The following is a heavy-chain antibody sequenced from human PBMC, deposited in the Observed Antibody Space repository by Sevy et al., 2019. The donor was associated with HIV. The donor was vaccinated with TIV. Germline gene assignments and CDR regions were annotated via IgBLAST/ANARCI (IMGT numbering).Heavy chain of an antibody. CDR2: INPNSGRT. J-gene: IGHJ5*02. Sequence: ASVKVSCKASGYTFTGYYMHWVRQAPGQGLEWMGWINPNSGRTNYAQKFQGRVTMTRETSISTAYMELSRLRSDDTAVYYCARERVYCSGGSCKPGGWFDPWGQGTLVTVSS. CDR3: ARERVYCSGGSCKPGGWFDP. CDR1: GYTFTGYY. D-gene: IGHD2-15*01. V-gene: IGHV1-2*02.